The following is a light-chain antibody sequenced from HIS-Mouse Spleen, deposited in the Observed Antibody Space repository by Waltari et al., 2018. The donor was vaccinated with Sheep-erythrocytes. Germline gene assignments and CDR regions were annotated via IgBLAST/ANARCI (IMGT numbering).Light chain of an antibody. Sequence: QSALTQPASVSGSPGQSITISCTGTSSDVGSYNLVSWYQQHPGKAPKLMIYEGSKRPSGFSTRVSGAKSGNTASLTISGLQAEDEADYYCCSYAGSSTPWVFGGGTKLTVL. V-gene: IGLV2-23*01. J-gene: IGLJ3*02. CDR1: SSDVGSYNL. CDR3: CSYAGSSTPWV. CDR2: EGS.